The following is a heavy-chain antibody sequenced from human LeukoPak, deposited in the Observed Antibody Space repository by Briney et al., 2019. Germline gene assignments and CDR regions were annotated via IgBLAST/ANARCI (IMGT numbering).Heavy chain of an antibody. D-gene: IGHD2-2*01. Sequence: ASVKVSCKASGYTFTGYYMHWVRQAPGQGLEWMGWINPNSGGTNYAQKFQGRVTMTRDTSISTAYMELSRLRSDDTAVYYCARVTANYQLLAHWFDPWGQGTLATVSS. CDR3: ARVTANYQLLAHWFDP. V-gene: IGHV1-2*02. CDR2: INPNSGGT. J-gene: IGHJ5*02. CDR1: GYTFTGYY.